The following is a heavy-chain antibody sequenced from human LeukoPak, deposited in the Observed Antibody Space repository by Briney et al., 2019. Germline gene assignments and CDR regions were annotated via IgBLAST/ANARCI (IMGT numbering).Heavy chain of an antibody. CDR3: ARGQKLRRWLLYYGMDV. D-gene: IGHD4-23*01. CDR1: GGSFSGYY. V-gene: IGHV4-34*01. Sequence: SETLPLTCAVYGGSFSGYYWSWIRQPPGKGLEWIGEINHSGSTNYNPSLKSRVTISVDTSKNQFSLKLSSVTAADTAVYYCARGQKLRRWLLYYGMDVWGQGTTVTVSS. CDR2: INHSGST. J-gene: IGHJ6*02.